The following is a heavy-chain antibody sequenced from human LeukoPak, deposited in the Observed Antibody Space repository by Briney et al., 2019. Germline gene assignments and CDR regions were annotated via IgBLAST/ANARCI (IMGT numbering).Heavy chain of an antibody. J-gene: IGHJ4*02. Sequence: GGSLRLSCAASGFTFSSYAMSWVRQAPGKGLEWVSAISGSGGSTYYADSVKGRFTISRDNSKNTLYLQMNSLRAEDTAVYYCAKDAGYYDSSGSEFDYWGQGTLVTVSS. CDR3: AKDAGYYDSSGSEFDY. CDR2: ISGSGGST. D-gene: IGHD3-22*01. CDR1: GFTFSSYA. V-gene: IGHV3-23*01.